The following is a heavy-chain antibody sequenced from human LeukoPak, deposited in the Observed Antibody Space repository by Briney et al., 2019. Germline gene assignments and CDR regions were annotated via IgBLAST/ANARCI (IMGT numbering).Heavy chain of an antibody. Sequence: GGSLRLSCAASGFTFSSHAMSWVRQAPGKGLEWVSAITSGSGSNVYYTDSLKGLFTISRDNSKNTLYLHMNSLRAGDTAVYYCARHGSWSFDYWGQGTLLTVSA. CDR3: ARHGSWSFDY. D-gene: IGHD6-13*01. CDR1: GFTFSSHA. V-gene: IGHV3-23*01. J-gene: IGHJ4*02. CDR2: ITSGSGSNV.